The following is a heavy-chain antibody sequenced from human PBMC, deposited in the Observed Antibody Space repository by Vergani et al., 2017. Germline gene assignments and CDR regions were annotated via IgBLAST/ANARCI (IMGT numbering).Heavy chain of an antibody. CDR2: LYCSGRT. CDR1: GGSISRSGDYY. CDR3: ARGVXYSDNSVSTFHFDY. Sequence: QVQLQESVPGLVRSSQTLSLTCSVSGGSISRSGDYYWSWVRQPPAKGLEWIVYLYCSGRTYYNPSIKSRITSSVDTSKNRFALKLDSVTAADTAVYYCARGVXYSDNSVSTFHFDYWSQGTLVTVSS. V-gene: IGHV4-30-4*08. D-gene: IGHD3-22*01. J-gene: IGHJ4*02.